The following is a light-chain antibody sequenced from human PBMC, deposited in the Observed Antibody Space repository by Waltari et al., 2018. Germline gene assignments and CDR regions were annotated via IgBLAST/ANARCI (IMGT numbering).Light chain of an antibody. J-gene: IGLJ2*01. Sequence: QPVLTQPPSASGTPGPRVTIPCSGTNSNIRSHPVNWYQQLPGTAPQLLIYSNNQLPSGVPDRFSGSKSGTSASLAISGLQSEDEANYYCAAWDDSLYVLFGGGTKLTVL. CDR3: AAWDDSLYVL. V-gene: IGLV1-44*01. CDR2: SNN. CDR1: NSNIRSHP.